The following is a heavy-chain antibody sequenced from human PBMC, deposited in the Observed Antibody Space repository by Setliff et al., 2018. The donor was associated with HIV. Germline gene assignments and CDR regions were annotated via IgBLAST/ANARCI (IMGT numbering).Heavy chain of an antibody. CDR1: GGSISGGGYY. V-gene: IGHV4-39*01. J-gene: IGHJ5*02. D-gene: IGHD6-19*01. Sequence: SETLSLTCTVSGGSISGGGYYWGWIRQPPGKGLEWIGNILGGRNTYYNPSLKSRVIISVDTSRNQFSLNLRSVTAADTAVYYCARPHSGRGGGAWFDPWGQGILVTAPQ. CDR3: ARPHSGRGGGAWFDP. CDR2: ILGGRNT.